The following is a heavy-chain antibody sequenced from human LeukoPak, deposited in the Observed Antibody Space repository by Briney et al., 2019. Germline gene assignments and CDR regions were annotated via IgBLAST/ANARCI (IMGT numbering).Heavy chain of an antibody. Sequence: GRSLRLSCAASGFTFSSYAMHWVRQAPGKGLEWVAVISYDGSNKYYADSVKGRFTISRDNSKNTLYLQMNSLRAEDTAVYYCARDLTDYSNLDYWGQGTLVTVSS. D-gene: IGHD4-11*01. V-gene: IGHV3-30-3*01. J-gene: IGHJ4*02. CDR2: ISYDGSNK. CDR1: GFTFSSYA. CDR3: ARDLTDYSNLDY.